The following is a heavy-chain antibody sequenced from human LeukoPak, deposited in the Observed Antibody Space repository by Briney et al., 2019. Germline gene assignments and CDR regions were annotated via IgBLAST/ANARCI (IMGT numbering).Heavy chain of an antibody. J-gene: IGHJ6*03. Sequence: GGSLRLSCSASGFSFSDYDMNWVRQAPGKGLEWVSSISGRSSHIYYGDSVKGRFAISRDNAKNSLYLQMNSLRADDTAVYYCARDLSGTFYVYMDVWGKGTTVTVSS. CDR3: ARDLSGTFYVYMDV. CDR2: ISGRSSHI. D-gene: IGHD1-26*01. CDR1: GFSFSDYD. V-gene: IGHV3-21*01.